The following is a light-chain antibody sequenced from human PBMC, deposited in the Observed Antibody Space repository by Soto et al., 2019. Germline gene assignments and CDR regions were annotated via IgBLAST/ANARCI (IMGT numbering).Light chain of an antibody. CDR1: RSNIGAGYD. CDR3: QSYDSTLSARYV. Sequence: QSVLTQPPSVSGAPGQRVTLSCTGSRSNIGAGYDVHWYQQLPGTAPKLLIYGTNNRPSGVPDRFSGSKSGMSASLAITGRQAADEANDYCQSYDSTLSARYVFGTGTKLTVL. V-gene: IGLV1-40*01. J-gene: IGLJ1*01. CDR2: GTN.